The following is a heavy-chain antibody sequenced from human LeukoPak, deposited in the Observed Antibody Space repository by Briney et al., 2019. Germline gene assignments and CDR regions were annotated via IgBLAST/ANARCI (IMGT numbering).Heavy chain of an antibody. V-gene: IGHV4-61*02. CDR2: IYTSGST. CDR1: GGSISSGSYY. Sequence: SETLSLTCTVSGGSISSGSYYWSWIRQPAGKGLEWIGRIYTSGSTNYNPSLKSRVTISVDTSKNQFSLKLSSVTAADTAVYYCARTTYSSSTLESWGQGTLVTVSS. J-gene: IGHJ5*02. CDR3: ARTTYSSSTLES. D-gene: IGHD6-13*01.